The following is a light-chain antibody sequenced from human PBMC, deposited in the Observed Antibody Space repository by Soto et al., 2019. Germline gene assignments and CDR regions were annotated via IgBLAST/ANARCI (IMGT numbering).Light chain of an antibody. J-gene: IGKJ1*01. CDR3: QQYNSYPWT. CDR2: DAS. Sequence: DLQMTQSPSTLSASVGDRVTITCRASQSISSWLAWYQQKPGKAPKLLIYDASSLESGVPSRFSGSGSGTEFTLTISSLQPDDFATCYCQQYNSYPWTSGQGTKAEIK. CDR1: QSISSW. V-gene: IGKV1-5*01.